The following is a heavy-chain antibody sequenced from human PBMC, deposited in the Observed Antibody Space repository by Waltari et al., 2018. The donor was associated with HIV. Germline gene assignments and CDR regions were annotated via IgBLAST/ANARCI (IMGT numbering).Heavy chain of an antibody. V-gene: IGHV3-74*01. J-gene: IGHJ4*02. Sequence: EVQLVESGGGLVQPGGSLRLSCAASGFSFSSYWMHWVRQAPGKGLVWVSRIHSDGSSTTSADSVKGRFTISRDNAKNTVYLQMNSLRGEDTAVYYCARGGVGSFDYWGQGLLVTVSS. CDR2: IHSDGSST. CDR3: ARGGVGSFDY. D-gene: IGHD2-8*02. CDR1: GFSFSSYW.